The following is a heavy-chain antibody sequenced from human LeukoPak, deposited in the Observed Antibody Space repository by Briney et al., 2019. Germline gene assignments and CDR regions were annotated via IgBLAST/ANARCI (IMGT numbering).Heavy chain of an antibody. CDR2: IYDSGST. J-gene: IGHJ5*02. CDR1: GGSIRSSYYY. D-gene: IGHD3-10*01. CDR3: ARGRGWNWFDP. Sequence: SETLSLPCTVSGGSIRSSYYYWGWIRQPPGKGLEWIGSIYDSGSTYYNPSLKSRVTMSLDGSKNQFSLRLNSVTAADTAVYYCARGRGWNWFDPWGQGTLVTVSS. V-gene: IGHV4-39*07.